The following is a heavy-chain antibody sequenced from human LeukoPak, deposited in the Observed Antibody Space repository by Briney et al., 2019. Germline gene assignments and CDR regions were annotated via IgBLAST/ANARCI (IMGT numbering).Heavy chain of an antibody. V-gene: IGHV3-7*01. J-gene: IGHJ6*03. Sequence: GGSLRLSCAASGFTVSNSWMTWVRQAPGKGLEWVASMNQDDSARYYVESVKGRFTISRDTSKNSLYLQMNSLRAEDTAVYYCARDSSSWYPNYYYMDVWGKGTTVTVSS. CDR2: MNQDDSAR. CDR3: ARDSSSWYPNYYYMDV. CDR1: GFTVSNSW. D-gene: IGHD6-13*01.